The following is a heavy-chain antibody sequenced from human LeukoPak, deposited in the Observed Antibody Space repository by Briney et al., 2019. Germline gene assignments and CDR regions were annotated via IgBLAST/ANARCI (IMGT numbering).Heavy chain of an antibody. J-gene: IGHJ6*02. CDR3: ARGARVLARYYYGMDV. V-gene: IGHV1-8*01. D-gene: IGHD3-3*02. CDR1: GYTFTSYD. Sequence: GASVKVSCKASGYTFTSYDINWVRQATGQGLEWMGWMNPNSGNTGYAQKFQGRVTMTRNTSISTAHMELSSLRSEDTAVYYCARGARVLARYYYGMDVWGQGTTVTVSS. CDR2: MNPNSGNT.